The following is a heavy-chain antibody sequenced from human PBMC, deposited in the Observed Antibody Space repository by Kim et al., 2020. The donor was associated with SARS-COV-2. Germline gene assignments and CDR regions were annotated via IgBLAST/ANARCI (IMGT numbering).Heavy chain of an antibody. CDR2: N. J-gene: IGHJ3*02. D-gene: IGHD3-10*01. CDR3: ARDVTTGAFDI. Sequence: NSYNPSLKSRVTISVDTSKNQFSLKLSSVTAADTAVYYCARDVTTGAFDIWGQGTMVTVSS. V-gene: IGHV4-30-2*05.